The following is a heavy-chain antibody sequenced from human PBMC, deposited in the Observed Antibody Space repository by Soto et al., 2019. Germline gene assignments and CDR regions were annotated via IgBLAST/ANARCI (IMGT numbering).Heavy chain of an antibody. Sequence: GGSLRLSCAASGFTFSSYGMHWVRQAPGKGLEWVAVISYDGSNKYYADSVKGRFTISRDNSKNTLYLQMNSLRAEDTAVYYCAKDLVTMVRGVISYYYYGMDVWGQGTTVTVSS. J-gene: IGHJ6*02. CDR1: GFTFSSYG. V-gene: IGHV3-30*18. CDR3: AKDLVTMVRGVISYYYYGMDV. CDR2: ISYDGSNK. D-gene: IGHD3-10*01.